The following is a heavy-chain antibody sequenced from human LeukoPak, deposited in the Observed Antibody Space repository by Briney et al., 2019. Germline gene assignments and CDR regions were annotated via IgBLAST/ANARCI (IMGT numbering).Heavy chain of an antibody. V-gene: IGHV3-53*01. CDR2: IYGGGST. CDR3: ARPPLGGYYYYGMDV. Sequence: PGGSLRLSCAASGFTVSSNYMSWVRQAPGKGLEGVSVIYGGGSTYDADSVKGRFTISRDNSKNTLYLQMNSLRAEDTAVYYCARPPLGGYYYYGMDVWGQGTTVTVSS. J-gene: IGHJ6*02. D-gene: IGHD3-10*01. CDR1: GFTVSSNY.